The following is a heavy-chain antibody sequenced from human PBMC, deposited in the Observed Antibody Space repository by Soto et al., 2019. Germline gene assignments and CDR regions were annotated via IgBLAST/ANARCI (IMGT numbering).Heavy chain of an antibody. CDR1: GFTVSNNY. CDR3: ATQRGGGGY. D-gene: IGHD6-25*01. V-gene: IGHV3-53*01. J-gene: IGHJ4*02. CDR2: IYSGGYT. Sequence: EVQLVESGGGLIQPGGSLRLSCAVSGFTVSNNYMSWVRQAPGKGLEGVSVIYSGGYTAYGDSVKGRFTISRDNSKNTSSHQINRVGPADRAVFYGATQRGGGGYWGQGTLVTVSS.